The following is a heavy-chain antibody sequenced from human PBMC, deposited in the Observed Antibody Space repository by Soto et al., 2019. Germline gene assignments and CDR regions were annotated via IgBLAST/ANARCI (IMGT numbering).Heavy chain of an antibody. J-gene: IGHJ4*02. V-gene: IGHV4-39*07. Sequence: SETLSLTCTVSGGSISSSSYYWGWIRQPPGKGLEWIGSIYYNGKTYYNPSLKSRVTISVDTSKNQFSLKLSSVTAADTAVYYCARKYCSSTSCHALGYWGQGTLVTVSS. CDR1: GGSISSSSYY. CDR2: IYYNGKT. CDR3: ARKYCSSTSCHALGY. D-gene: IGHD2-2*01.